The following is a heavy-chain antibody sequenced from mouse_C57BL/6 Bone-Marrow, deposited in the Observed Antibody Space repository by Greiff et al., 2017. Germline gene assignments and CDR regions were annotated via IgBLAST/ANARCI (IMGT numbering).Heavy chain of an antibody. Sequence: EVQLVESGGGLVKPGGSLKLSCAASGFTFSSYAMSWVRQTPEKRLEWVATISDGGSYTYYPDNVKGRFTISRDNAKNNLYLQISHLKSEDTSMYYCARDYSDYWGQGTSVTVSS. J-gene: IGHJ4*01. V-gene: IGHV5-4*01. CDR1: GFTFSSYA. CDR3: ARDYSDY. D-gene: IGHD2-1*01. CDR2: ISDGGSYT.